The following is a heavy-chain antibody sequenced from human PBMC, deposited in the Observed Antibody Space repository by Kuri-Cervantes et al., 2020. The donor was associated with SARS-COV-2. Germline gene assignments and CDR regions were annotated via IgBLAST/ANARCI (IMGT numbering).Heavy chain of an antibody. V-gene: IGHV3-23*01. CDR2: MSGSGAST. D-gene: IGHD5-24*01. CDR3: ANTSGYNYYFAY. J-gene: IGHJ4*02. Sequence: GGSLRLSCAASGFSFSTNVMAWVRQAPGKGLEWVSTMSGSGASTHYADSVKGRFTISRDNSKNMLYLQMYSLRAEDTAVYYCANTSGYNYYFAYWGQGSLVTVSS. CDR1: GFSFSTNV.